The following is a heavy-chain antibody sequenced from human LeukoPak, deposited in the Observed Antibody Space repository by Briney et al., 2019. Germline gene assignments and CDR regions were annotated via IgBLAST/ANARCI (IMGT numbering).Heavy chain of an antibody. V-gene: IGHV3-48*03. Sequence: QPGGSLRLSCAASGFTFSSYEMNWVRQAPGKGLEWVSYISSRGTTIYYADSVKGRFTISRDNAKNSLYLQMNSLRAEDTAVYYCARVGVVVAATGNLWFDPWGQGTLVTVSS. J-gene: IGHJ5*02. CDR2: ISSRGTTI. CDR3: ARVGVVVAATGNLWFDP. CDR1: GFTFSSYE. D-gene: IGHD2-15*01.